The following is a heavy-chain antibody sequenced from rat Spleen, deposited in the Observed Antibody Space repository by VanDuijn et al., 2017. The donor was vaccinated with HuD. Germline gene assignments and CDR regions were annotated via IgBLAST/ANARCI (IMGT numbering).Heavy chain of an antibody. D-gene: IGHD1-10*01. J-gene: IGHJ2*01. Sequence: QVQMKETGPGLVQTTQTLSVTCTVSGFSLTSYGVHWVRQAPGKGLEWMGIIWGDGSTNYNSALKSRLSISRDTSKSQVFLTMNRLQTDDTAVYYCAEIGGLTTFDYWSQGVMVTVSS. V-gene: IGHV2-77*01. CDR1: GFSLTSYG. CDR2: IWGDGST. CDR3: AEIGGLTTFDY.